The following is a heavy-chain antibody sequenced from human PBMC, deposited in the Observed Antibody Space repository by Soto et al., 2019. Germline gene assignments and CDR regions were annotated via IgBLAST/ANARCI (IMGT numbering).Heavy chain of an antibody. CDR1: GGSFSGYY. Sequence: TSETLSLTCAVYGGSFSGYYWSWIRQPPGKGLEWIGEINHSGSTNYNPSLKSRVTISVDTSKNQFSLKLSSVTAADTAVYYCARGSRRTTGTTWFDYWGQGTLVTVSS. CDR3: ARGSRRTTGTTWFDY. V-gene: IGHV4-34*01. J-gene: IGHJ5*01. CDR2: INHSGST. D-gene: IGHD1-1*01.